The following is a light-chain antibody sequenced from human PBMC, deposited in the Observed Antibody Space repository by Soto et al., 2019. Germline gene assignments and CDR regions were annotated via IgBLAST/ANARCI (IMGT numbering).Light chain of an antibody. CDR1: SSDVGGYSY. J-gene: IGLJ1*01. CDR3: CSYAGAFTYV. V-gene: IGLV2-11*01. Sequence: QSALTQPRSVSGSPGHSVTISCTGTSSDVGGYSYVSWYQQHPGKAPKLMISDVSKRPSGVPDRFSGSRFGNTASLTISGLQVEDEADYYCCSYAGAFTYVFGSGTKV. CDR2: DVS.